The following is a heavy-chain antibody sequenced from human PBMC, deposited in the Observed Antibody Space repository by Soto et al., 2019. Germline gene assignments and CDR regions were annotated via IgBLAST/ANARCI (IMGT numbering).Heavy chain of an antibody. D-gene: IGHD3-3*01. Sequence: QVQLVESGGGVVQPGRSLRLSCAASGFTFSSYAMHWVRQAPGKGLEWVAVISYDGSDKYYGDSVKGRFTISRDSSKNTFDLQMNSLTAEDTALYYCASGGGYDFWSGFFPWGQGTLVTVSS. CDR2: ISYDGSDK. V-gene: IGHV3-30-3*01. J-gene: IGHJ5*02. CDR1: GFTFSSYA. CDR3: ASGGGYDFWSGFFP.